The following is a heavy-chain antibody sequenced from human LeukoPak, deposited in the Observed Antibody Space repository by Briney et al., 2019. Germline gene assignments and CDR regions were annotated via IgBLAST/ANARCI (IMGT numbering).Heavy chain of an antibody. Sequence: PGGSLRLSCAASGFTFSSYAMHWVRQAPGKGLEWVAVISYDGSNKYYADSVKGRFTISRDNSKNTLYLQMNSLRAEDTTVYYCARWDYYDSSGYLDYWGQGTLVTVSS. D-gene: IGHD3-22*01. V-gene: IGHV3-30-3*01. CDR1: GFTFSSYA. CDR2: ISYDGSNK. J-gene: IGHJ4*02. CDR3: ARWDYYDSSGYLDY.